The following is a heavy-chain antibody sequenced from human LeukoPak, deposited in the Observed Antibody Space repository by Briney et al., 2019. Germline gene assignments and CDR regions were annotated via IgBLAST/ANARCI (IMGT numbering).Heavy chain of an antibody. V-gene: IGHV4-59*11. Sequence: SETLSLTCAVSDDSFSSHYWTWIRQPPGKGLEWIGYISYIGSTNYNPSLKSRVTISIDTSKNEFSLKLTSVTAADTTVYYCARDLVTVTKGFDIWGQGTMVTVSS. CDR3: ARDLVTVTKGFDI. J-gene: IGHJ3*02. D-gene: IGHD4-17*01. CDR1: DDSFSSHY. CDR2: ISYIGST.